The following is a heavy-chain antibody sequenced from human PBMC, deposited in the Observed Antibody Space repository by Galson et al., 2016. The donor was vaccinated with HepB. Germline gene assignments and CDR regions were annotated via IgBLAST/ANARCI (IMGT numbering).Heavy chain of an antibody. D-gene: IGHD3/OR15-3a*01. CDR1: GLRFSGYF. CDR2: IKPDGSET. V-gene: IGHV3-7*03. Sequence: SLRLSCAASGLRFSGYFMTWVRQAPGKGLESVAKIKPDGSETFYVDSVRGRSSLSRDNARNLLYLQMNNLRAEDTAVYYVTKVDWWRPYNWGQGTRVTVSA. J-gene: IGHJ4*02. CDR3: TKVDWWRPYN.